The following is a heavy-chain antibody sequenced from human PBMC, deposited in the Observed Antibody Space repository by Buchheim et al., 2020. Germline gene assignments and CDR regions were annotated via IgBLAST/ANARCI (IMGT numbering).Heavy chain of an antibody. CDR1: GGSISSSSYY. CDR2: IYYSGST. CDR3: ARPGGAARPYSWFDP. J-gene: IGHJ5*02. Sequence: QLQLQESGPGLVKPSETLSLTCTVSGGSISSSSYYWGWIRQPPGKGLEWIGSIYYSGSTYYNPSLKSRVTISVDTSKNQFSLKLSSVTAADTAVYYCARPGGAARPYSWFDPWGQGTL. V-gene: IGHV4-39*01. D-gene: IGHD6-6*01.